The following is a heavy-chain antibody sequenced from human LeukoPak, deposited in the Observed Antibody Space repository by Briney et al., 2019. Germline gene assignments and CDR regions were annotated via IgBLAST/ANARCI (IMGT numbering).Heavy chain of an antibody. D-gene: IGHD6-13*01. CDR3: ARVAEAAAFDS. J-gene: IGHJ4*02. CDR1: GFTFSSYE. V-gene: IGHV3-48*03. CDR2: ISSSGSTI. Sequence: GGSLRLSCAASGFTFSSYEMNWVRQAPGKGLEWVSYISSSGSTIYYADSVKGRFTISRDNAKNSLYLQMNSLKPEDTALYYCARVAEAAAFDSWGQGTLVTVSS.